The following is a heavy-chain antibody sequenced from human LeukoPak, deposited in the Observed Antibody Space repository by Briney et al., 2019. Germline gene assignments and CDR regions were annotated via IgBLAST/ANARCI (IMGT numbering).Heavy chain of an antibody. CDR1: GYTFTGYY. CDR3: ARDPSLDNWFDP. J-gene: IGHJ5*02. V-gene: IGHV1-2*02. CDR2: INPNSGGT. Sequence: ASVKVSCKASGYTFTGYYMHWVRQAPGQGLEWMGWINPNSGGTNYAQKFQGRVTMTRDTSISTAYMELSRLRSDDTAVYYCARDPSLDNWFDPWGQGTLVTVSS.